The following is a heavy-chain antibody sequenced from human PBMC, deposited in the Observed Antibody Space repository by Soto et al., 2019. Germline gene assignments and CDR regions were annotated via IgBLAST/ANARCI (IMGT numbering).Heavy chain of an antibody. V-gene: IGHV4-59*01. J-gene: IGHJ5*02. Sequence: SETLSLTCTVSGGSISTYYWSWIRQPPGKGLEWIGYIYYSGSTTYNPSLRSPVTISVDTSKNQFSLKLSSVTAADTAVYYCARSRWDSNWFDPWGQGILVTVSS. D-gene: IGHD1-26*01. CDR1: GGSISTYY. CDR2: IYYSGST. CDR3: ARSRWDSNWFDP.